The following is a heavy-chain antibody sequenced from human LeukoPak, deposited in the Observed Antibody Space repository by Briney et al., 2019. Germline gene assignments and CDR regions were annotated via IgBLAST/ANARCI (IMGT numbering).Heavy chain of an antibody. Sequence: GSSVKVSCKASGGTFSSYAISWVRQAPGQGLEWMEGIIPIFGTANYAQKFQGRVTITTDESTSTAYMELSSLRSKDTAVYYCARVGYSYGYGADAYYYYYYMDVWGKGTTVTVSS. CDR3: ARVGYSYGYGADAYYYYYYMDV. J-gene: IGHJ6*03. CDR2: IIPIFGTA. V-gene: IGHV1-69*05. D-gene: IGHD5-18*01. CDR1: GGTFSSYA.